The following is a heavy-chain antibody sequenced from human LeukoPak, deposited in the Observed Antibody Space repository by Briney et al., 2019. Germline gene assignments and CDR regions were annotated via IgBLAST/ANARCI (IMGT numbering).Heavy chain of an antibody. J-gene: IGHJ4*02. Sequence: SETLSLTCAVYGESFSGYYWSWIRQPPGKGLEWTGEINHSGSTNYNPSLKSRVTISVDTSKNQFSLKLSSVTAADTAVYYCARAGYCSSTSCSDFDYWGQGTLVTVSP. CDR2: INHSGST. CDR1: GESFSGYY. CDR3: ARAGYCSSTSCSDFDY. D-gene: IGHD2-2*01. V-gene: IGHV4-34*01.